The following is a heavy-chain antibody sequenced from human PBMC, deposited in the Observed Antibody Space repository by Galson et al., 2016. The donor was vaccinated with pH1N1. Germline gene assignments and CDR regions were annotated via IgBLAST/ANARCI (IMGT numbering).Heavy chain of an antibody. CDR1: GYTFTGYY. Sequence: SVKVSCKASGYTFTGYYMHWVRQAPGQGLEWMGWINPNSGGRNYAQKFQGRVTMTRDTSISTAYMELSRLRSDDTAVYSCARGSGYGGYDPEYYFDYWGQGTLVTVSS. D-gene: IGHD5-12*01. V-gene: IGHV1-2*02. CDR3: ARGSGYGGYDPEYYFDY. J-gene: IGHJ4*02. CDR2: INPNSGGR.